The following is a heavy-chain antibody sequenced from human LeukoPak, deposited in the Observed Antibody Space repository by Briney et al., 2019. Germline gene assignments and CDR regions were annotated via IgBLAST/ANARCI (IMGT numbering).Heavy chain of an antibody. D-gene: IGHD6-19*01. Sequence: GGSLRLSCAASGFTFSSYAMHWVRQAPGKGLEWVAVISCDGSNKYYADSVKGRFTISRDNSKNTLYLQMNSLRAEDTAVYYCARGGDSSGWYRKNPVDYWGQGTLVTVSS. V-gene: IGHV3-30-3*01. CDR3: ARGGDSSGWYRKNPVDY. CDR2: ISCDGSNK. CDR1: GFTFSSYA. J-gene: IGHJ4*02.